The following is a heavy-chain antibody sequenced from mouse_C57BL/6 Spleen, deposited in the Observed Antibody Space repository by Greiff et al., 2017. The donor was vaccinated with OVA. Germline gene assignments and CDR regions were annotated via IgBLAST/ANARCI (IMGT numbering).Heavy chain of an antibody. J-gene: IGHJ1*03. Sequence: QVQLKQSGPGLVQPSQSLSITCTVSGFSLTSYGVHWVRQSPGKGLEWLGVIWSGGSTDYNAAFISRLSISKDNSKSQVFFKMNSLQADDTAIYYCARNRASTGYFDVWGTGTTVTVSS. V-gene: IGHV2-2*01. CDR3: ARNRASTGYFDV. CDR1: GFSLTSYG. CDR2: IWSGGST. D-gene: IGHD6-1*01.